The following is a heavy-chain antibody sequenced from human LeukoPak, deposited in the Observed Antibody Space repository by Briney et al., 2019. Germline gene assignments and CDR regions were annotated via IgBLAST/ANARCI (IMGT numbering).Heavy chain of an antibody. CDR3: AREDGYNAPFDY. D-gene: IGHD5-24*01. CDR1: GFTVSSYY. J-gene: IGHJ4*02. V-gene: IGHV3-53*01. Sequence: GGSLRLSCAASGFTVSSYYMSWVRQAPGKGLEWVSVIYSGGVIYYADSVKGRFTISRDNSKNMLYLRMNSLRAEDTAVYYCAREDGYNAPFDYWGQGTLVTVSS. CDR2: IYSGGVI.